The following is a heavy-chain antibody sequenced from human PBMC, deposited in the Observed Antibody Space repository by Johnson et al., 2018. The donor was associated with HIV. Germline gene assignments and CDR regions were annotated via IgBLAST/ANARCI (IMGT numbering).Heavy chain of an antibody. CDR3: ARVKDPDAFDI. J-gene: IGHJ3*02. Sequence: QVQLVESGGGVVPGRSLRLSCAASGFTFSSYGMHWFRQAPGKGLEWVAVISYDGSNKYYADSVKGRFTISRDHAKNSPYLQMNSLRAEDTALYYCARVKDPDAFDIWGQGTMVTVSS. V-gene: IGHV3-30*19. CDR2: ISYDGSNK. CDR1: GFTFSSYG.